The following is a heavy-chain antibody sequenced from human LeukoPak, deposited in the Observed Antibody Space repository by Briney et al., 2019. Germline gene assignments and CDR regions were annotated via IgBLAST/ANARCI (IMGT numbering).Heavy chain of an antibody. J-gene: IGHJ3*02. CDR2: ITVSGDKT. CDR3: AKLNSGSYSYDAFDI. Sequence: PGGSLRVSCAASGLTFSSYAMSWVRQAPGKGLEWVSGITVSGDKTYCADSVKGRFTISRDNSKNTLYLQMNSLRDEDTAVYYCAKLNSGSYSYDAFDIWGQGTVVTVSS. V-gene: IGHV3-23*01. CDR1: GLTFSSYA. D-gene: IGHD1-26*01.